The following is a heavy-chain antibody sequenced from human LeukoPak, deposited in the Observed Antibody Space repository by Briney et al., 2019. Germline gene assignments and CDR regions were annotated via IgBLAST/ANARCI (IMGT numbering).Heavy chain of an antibody. D-gene: IGHD3-22*01. J-gene: IGHJ4*02. CDR2: IYYSGST. CDR3: ARFAAPAYDSSGYYEGQDFDY. CDR1: GGSISSSSYY. V-gene: IGHV4-39*07. Sequence: PSETLSLTCTVSGGSISSSSYYWGWIRQPPGKGLEWIGSIYYSGSTYYNPSLKSRVTISVDTSKNQFSLKLSSVTAADTAVYYCARFAAPAYDSSGYYEGQDFDYWGRGTLVTVSS.